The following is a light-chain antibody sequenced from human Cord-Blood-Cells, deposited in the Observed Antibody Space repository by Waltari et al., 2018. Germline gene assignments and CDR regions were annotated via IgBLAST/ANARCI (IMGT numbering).Light chain of an antibody. Sequence: QSALTQPRSVSGSPGQSVTISCTGTSSDVGGYNYVSWYQQHQGKAPNLMIYDVSKRPSWVPDRFSGSKSGNTASLTISGLQAEDEADYYCCSYAGSYTWVFGGGTKLTVL. V-gene: IGLV2-11*01. CDR3: CSYAGSYTWV. J-gene: IGLJ3*02. CDR1: SSDVGGYNY. CDR2: DVS.